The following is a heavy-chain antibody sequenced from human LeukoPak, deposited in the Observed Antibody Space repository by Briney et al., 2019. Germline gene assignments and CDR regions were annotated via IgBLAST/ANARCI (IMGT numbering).Heavy chain of an antibody. CDR3: AGDSTTAGTGWFDP. CDR1: GFTFSSYA. J-gene: IGHJ5*02. Sequence: PGGSLRLSCAASGFTFSSYAMHWVRQSPGKGLEWVSDISDDGSNIYYADSVKGRFTISRDNSKNTLYLQMNSLRDEDTAVYYCAGDSTTAGTGWFDPWGQGTLVTVSS. D-gene: IGHD6-19*01. V-gene: IGHV3-30-3*01. CDR2: ISDDGSNI.